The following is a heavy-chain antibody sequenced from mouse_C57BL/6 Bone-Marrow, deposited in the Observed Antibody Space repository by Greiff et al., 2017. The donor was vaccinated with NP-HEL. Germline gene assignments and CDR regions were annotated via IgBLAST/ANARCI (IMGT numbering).Heavy chain of an antibody. CDR3: ARPYGYDVGFAY. V-gene: IGHV1-26*01. CDR1: GYTFTDYY. Sequence: EVQLQQSGPELVKPGASVKISCKASGYTFTDYYMNWVKQSHGKSLEWIGDINPNNGGTSYNQKFKGKAILTVDKSSSTAYMELRSLTSEDSAVYYCARPYGYDVGFAYWGQGTLVTVSA. J-gene: IGHJ3*01. D-gene: IGHD2-2*01. CDR2: INPNNGGT.